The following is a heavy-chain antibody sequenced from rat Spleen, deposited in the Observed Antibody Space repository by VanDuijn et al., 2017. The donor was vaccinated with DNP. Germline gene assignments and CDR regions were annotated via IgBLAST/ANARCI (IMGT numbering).Heavy chain of an antibody. CDR1: GFSLTSNG. D-gene: IGHD1-11*01. CDR2: IWAGGST. CDR3: ARENGGSLDY. Sequence: QVQLKESGPGLMQPSETLSLTCTVSGFSLTSNGVGWVRQPLGKGLVWMGTIWAGGSTNYNSAVQSRLSISRDTSKSQVFLKMNSLQPEDTGTYYCARENGGSLDYWGQGVMVTVSS. V-gene: IGHV2-72*01. J-gene: IGHJ2*01.